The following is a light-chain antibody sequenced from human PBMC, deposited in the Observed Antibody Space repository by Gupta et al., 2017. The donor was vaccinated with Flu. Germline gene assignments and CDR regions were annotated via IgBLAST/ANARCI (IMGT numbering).Light chain of an antibody. CDR3: QQYYSTPLT. J-gene: IGKJ4*01. CDR1: QSVLYSSNNKNY. V-gene: IGKV4-1*01. Sequence: SLGERATINCKSSQSVLYSSNNKNYLAWYQQKPGQPPKLLIYWASTRESGVPDRFSGSGSGTDFTLTISNLQAEDVAVYYCQQYYSTPLTFGGGTKVEIK. CDR2: WAS.